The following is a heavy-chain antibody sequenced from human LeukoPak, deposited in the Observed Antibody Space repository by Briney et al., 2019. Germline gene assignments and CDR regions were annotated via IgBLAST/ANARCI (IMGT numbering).Heavy chain of an antibody. CDR1: GGSISSSSYY. Sequence: PSETLSLTCTVAGGSISSSSYYWGWIRQPPGKGLEWIGSIYYSGSTYYNPSLKSRVTISVDTSKNQFSLKLSSVTAADTAVYYCARTILYYDSSGYLGNWFDPWGQGTLVTVSS. J-gene: IGHJ5*02. D-gene: IGHD3-22*01. V-gene: IGHV4-39*07. CDR3: ARTILYYDSSGYLGNWFDP. CDR2: IYYSGST.